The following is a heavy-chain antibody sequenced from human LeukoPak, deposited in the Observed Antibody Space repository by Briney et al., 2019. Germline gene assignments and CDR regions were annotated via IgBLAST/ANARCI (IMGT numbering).Heavy chain of an antibody. CDR1: GGTFSSYA. V-gene: IGHV1-69*04. J-gene: IGHJ4*02. Sequence: SVKVSCKASGGTFSSYAISWVRQAPGQGLEWMGRIIPILGIANYAQKFQGRVTVTADKSTSTAYMELSSLRSEDTAVYYCARERLRRGYSGYDHFDYWGQGTLVTVSS. CDR3: ARERLRRGYSGYDHFDY. CDR2: IIPILGIA. D-gene: IGHD5-12*01.